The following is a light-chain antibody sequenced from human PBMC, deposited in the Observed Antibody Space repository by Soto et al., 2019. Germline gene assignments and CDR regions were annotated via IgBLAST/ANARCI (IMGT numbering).Light chain of an antibody. CDR3: QDRSNWPRAT. J-gene: IGKJ1*01. CDR1: QTVSIF. CDR2: DAS. V-gene: IGKV3-11*01. Sequence: EIVLTQSPATLYLSPGERATLSCRASQTVSIFLAWYQQKSGQPPRLLIYDASTRAPGIPARFSGSGYGTDFTLTIPSLEPEDFAVYYCQDRSNWPRATFGQGTKVEIK.